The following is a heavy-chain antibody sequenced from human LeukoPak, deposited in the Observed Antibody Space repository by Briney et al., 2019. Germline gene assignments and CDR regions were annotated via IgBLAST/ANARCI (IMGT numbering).Heavy chain of an antibody. V-gene: IGHV3-30-3*01. D-gene: IGHD2-15*01. J-gene: IGHJ3*02. CDR3: ARGWTQDAFDI. Sequence: GGSLRLSCAASGFTFSNYAILWVRQAPGKGLEWVAVISYDGSSKNFADSVKGRFTISRDNSKNTLYLQMNSLRAEDTAVYYCARGWTQDAFDIWGQGTMVTVSS. CDR2: ISYDGSSK. CDR1: GFTFSNYA.